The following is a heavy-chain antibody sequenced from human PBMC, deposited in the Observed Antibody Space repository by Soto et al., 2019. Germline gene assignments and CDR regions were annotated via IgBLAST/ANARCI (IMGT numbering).Heavy chain of an antibody. D-gene: IGHD5-12*01. CDR3: ARDLRLGYSGYDGY. Sequence: PSETLSLTCTVSGGSVSSGSYYWSWIRQPPGKGLEWIGYIYYSGSTNYNPSLKSRVTISVDTSKNQFSLKLSSVTAADTAVYYCARDLRLGYSGYDGYWGQGTLVTVSS. CDR2: IYYSGST. J-gene: IGHJ4*02. V-gene: IGHV4-61*01. CDR1: GGSVSSGSYY.